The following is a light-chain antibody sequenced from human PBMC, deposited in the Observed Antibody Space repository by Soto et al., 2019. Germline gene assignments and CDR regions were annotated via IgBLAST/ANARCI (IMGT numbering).Light chain of an antibody. CDR1: SSNIGNKY. CDR3: GPWDSSLSAGV. Sequence: QSVLTQPPSVSAAPGQKVTISCSGSSSNIGNKYVSWYQQLPGTAPKLLIYDNNKRPSGIPDRFSGSKSGTSATLGITGLQTGDEAGYYCGPWDSSLSAGVFGGGTKLTVL. V-gene: IGLV1-51*01. CDR2: DNN. J-gene: IGLJ2*01.